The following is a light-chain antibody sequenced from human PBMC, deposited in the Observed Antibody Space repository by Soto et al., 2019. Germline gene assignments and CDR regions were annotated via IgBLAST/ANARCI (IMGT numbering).Light chain of an antibody. V-gene: IGKV3-20*01. CDR3: QQYAGSPRT. J-gene: IGKJ1*01. CDR2: SAS. CDR1: QNLGTLY. Sequence: EIVMTQSPATLSVSPGERGTLSCRASQNLGTLYLAWFQQKSGQAPRLLIYSASRRATGIPDRFTGSGSGTDFTLTINRVEPEDFAVYFCQQYAGSPRTFGQGTKADI.